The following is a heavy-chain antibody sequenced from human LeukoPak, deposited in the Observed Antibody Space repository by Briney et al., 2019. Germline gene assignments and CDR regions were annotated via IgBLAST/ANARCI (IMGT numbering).Heavy chain of an antibody. D-gene: IGHD2-15*01. Sequence: SETLSLTSTVSGGSISSGGYYWSWIRQHPGKGLEWIGYIYYSGSTYYNPSLKSRVIISVDTSKNQFSLKLSSVTAADTAVYYCASRYCSGGSCYSGLGYWGQGTLVTVSS. V-gene: IGHV4-31*03. CDR1: GGSISSGGYY. J-gene: IGHJ4*02. CDR2: IYYSGST. CDR3: ASRYCSGGSCYSGLGY.